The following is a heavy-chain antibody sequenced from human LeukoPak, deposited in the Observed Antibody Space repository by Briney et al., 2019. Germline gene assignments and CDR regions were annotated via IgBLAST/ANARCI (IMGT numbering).Heavy chain of an antibody. CDR2: IYSGGST. V-gene: IGHV3-53*05. CDR1: GFTVSSNY. D-gene: IGHD2-2*01. CDR3: AKGEAVVPAARLKY. Sequence: PGGSLRLSCAASGFTVSSNYMSWVRQAPGKGLEWVSVIYSGGSTYYADSVKGRFTISRDNSKNTLYLQMNSLRAEDTAVYYCAKGEAVVPAARLKYWGQGTLVTVSS. J-gene: IGHJ4*02.